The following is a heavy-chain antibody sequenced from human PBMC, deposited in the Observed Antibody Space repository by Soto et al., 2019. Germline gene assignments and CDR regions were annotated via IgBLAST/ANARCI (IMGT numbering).Heavy chain of an antibody. CDR3: AKAQDIVVVHGMDV. V-gene: IGHV3-23*01. Sequence: PGGSLRLSCAASGFTFSSYAMSWVRQAPGKGLEWVSAISGSGGSTYYADSVKGRFTISRDNSKNTLYLQMNSLRAEDTAVYYCAKAQDIVVVHGMDVWGQGTTVTVSS. D-gene: IGHD2-2*01. CDR1: GFTFSSYA. CDR2: ISGSGGST. J-gene: IGHJ6*02.